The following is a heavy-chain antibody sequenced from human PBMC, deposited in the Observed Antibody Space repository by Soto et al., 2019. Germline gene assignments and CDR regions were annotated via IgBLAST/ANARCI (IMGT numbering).Heavy chain of an antibody. D-gene: IGHD6-19*01. CDR1: GGSISSYY. J-gene: IGHJ4*02. CDR2: IYYSGST. CDR3: ARTIAVAGTHFDY. V-gene: IGHV4-59*08. Sequence: SETLSLTCTVSGGSISSYYWSWIRQPPGKGLEWIGYIYYSGSTNYNPSLKSRVTISVDTPKNQFSLKLSSVTAADTAVYYCARTIAVAGTHFDYWGQGTLVTVSS.